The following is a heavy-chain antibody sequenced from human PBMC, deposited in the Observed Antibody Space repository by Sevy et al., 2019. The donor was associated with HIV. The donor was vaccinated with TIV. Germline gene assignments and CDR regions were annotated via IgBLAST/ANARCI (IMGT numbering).Heavy chain of an antibody. D-gene: IGHD3-22*01. J-gene: IGHJ3*02. V-gene: IGHV3-20*04. Sequence: GGSLRLSCAASGFTFDDYGMSWVRQAPGKGLEWVSGINWNGGSTGYADSVKGRFTISRDNAKNSLYLQMNSLRAEDTALYYCARDQREIYYYDSSGYYGAFDIWGQGTMVTVSS. CDR1: GFTFDDYG. CDR3: ARDQREIYYYDSSGYYGAFDI. CDR2: INWNGGST.